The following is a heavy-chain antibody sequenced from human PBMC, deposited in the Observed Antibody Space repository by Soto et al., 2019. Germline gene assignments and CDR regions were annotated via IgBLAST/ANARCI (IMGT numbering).Heavy chain of an antibody. CDR3: ARYEFAVSNIQTYGMDV. CDR1: GYSFTTYW. Sequence: PGEALKISCKGSGYSFTTYWINWVLQIPWRGLEWMGRIDPSDSYINYSPSFQGHVTISVDKSISTAYLQWSSLKASDTAMYYCARYEFAVSNIQTYGMDVWGQGTTVTVSS. J-gene: IGHJ6*02. V-gene: IGHV5-10-1*01. CDR2: IDPSDSYI. D-gene: IGHD3-3*01.